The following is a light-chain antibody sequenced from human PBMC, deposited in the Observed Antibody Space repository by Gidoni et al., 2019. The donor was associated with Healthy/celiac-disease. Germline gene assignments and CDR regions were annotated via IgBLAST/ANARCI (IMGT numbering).Light chain of an antibody. CDR1: QSVSSSY. CDR3: QQYGSSPWT. Sequence: DIVLSQSPGTLSLPPGERATLSCRASQSVSSSYLAWYQQKPGQAPRLLIYGASSRATGIPDRFSGSGSGTDFTLTISRLEPEDFAVYYCQQYGSSPWTFGQGTKVEIK. CDR2: GAS. J-gene: IGKJ1*01. V-gene: IGKV3-20*01.